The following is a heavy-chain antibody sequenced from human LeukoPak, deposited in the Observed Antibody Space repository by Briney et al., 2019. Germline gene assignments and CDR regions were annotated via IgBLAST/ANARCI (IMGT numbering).Heavy chain of an antibody. Sequence: GGSLRLSCAASGFTFSSYDMHWVRQATGKGLEWVSAIGTAGDTYYPGSVKGRFTISRENAKNSLYLQMNSLRAGDTAVYYCARSQVNYYDSSGYGSDWYFDLWGRGTLVTVSS. D-gene: IGHD3-22*01. CDR2: IGTAGDT. CDR3: ARSQVNYYDSSGYGSDWYFDL. CDR1: GFTFSSYD. V-gene: IGHV3-13*01. J-gene: IGHJ2*01.